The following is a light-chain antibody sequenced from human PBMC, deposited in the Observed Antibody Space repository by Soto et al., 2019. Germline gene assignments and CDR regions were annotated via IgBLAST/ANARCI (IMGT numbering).Light chain of an antibody. CDR2: GAS. V-gene: IGKV3-20*01. J-gene: IGKJ2*02. CDR3: QQYGSSPPSCT. Sequence: EIVLTQSPGTLSLSPGERATLSCRASQSVSSSYLAWYQQKPGQAPSLLIYGASSRATGIPDRFSGSGSGTDFTLTISRLEPEDFAVSYCQQYGSSPPSCTFGQGTKLEIK. CDR1: QSVSSSY.